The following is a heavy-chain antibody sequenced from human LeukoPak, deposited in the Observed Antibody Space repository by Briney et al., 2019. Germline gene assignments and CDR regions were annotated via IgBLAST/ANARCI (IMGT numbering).Heavy chain of an antibody. V-gene: IGHV1-24*01. D-gene: IGHD6-6*01. Sequence: ASVKVSCKVSGYTLTELSMHWVRQAPGKGLEWMGGFDPEDGETIYAQKFQGRVTMTTDTSTSTAYMELRSLRSDDTAVYYCARDGRIAARPLGYWGQGTLVTVSS. CDR3: ARDGRIAARPLGY. J-gene: IGHJ4*02. CDR2: FDPEDGET. CDR1: GYTLTELS.